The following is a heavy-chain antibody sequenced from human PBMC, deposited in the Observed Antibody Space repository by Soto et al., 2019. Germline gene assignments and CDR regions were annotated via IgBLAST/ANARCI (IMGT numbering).Heavy chain of an antibody. V-gene: IGHV1-69*13. Sequence: ASVKVSCKASGGTFSSYAISWVRQAPGQGLEWMGGIIPIFGTANYAQKFQGRVTITADESTSTAYMELSSLRSEDTAVYYCASLLRYYDFWSGSLPYFDYWGQGTLVTVSS. J-gene: IGHJ4*02. CDR3: ASLLRYYDFWSGSLPYFDY. CDR1: GGTFSSYA. CDR2: IIPIFGTA. D-gene: IGHD3-3*01.